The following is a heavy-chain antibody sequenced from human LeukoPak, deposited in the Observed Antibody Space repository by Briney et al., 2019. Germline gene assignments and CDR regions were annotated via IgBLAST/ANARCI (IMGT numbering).Heavy chain of an antibody. V-gene: IGHV1-46*01. D-gene: IGHD3-22*01. CDR2: INPSGGST. Sequence: ASVKVSCKASGYTFTNYYMHWVRQAPGQGLEWMGIINPSGGSTTYAQLFQGRVTMTRGTSTSTVYMELSSLRSEDTAVYYCARGHYYYDSSGYYPIDYWGQGTLVTVSS. CDR3: ARGHYYYDSSGYYPIDY. CDR1: GYTFTNYY. J-gene: IGHJ4*02.